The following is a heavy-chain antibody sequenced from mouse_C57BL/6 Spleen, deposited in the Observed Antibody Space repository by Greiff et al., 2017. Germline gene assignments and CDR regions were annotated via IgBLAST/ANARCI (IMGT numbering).Heavy chain of an antibody. CDR2: IDPGDGDT. D-gene: IGHD3-1*01. J-gene: IGHJ2*01. CDR1: GYAFSSSW. V-gene: IGHV1-82*01. Sequence: VQLQESGPELVKPGASVKISCKASGYAFSSSWMNWVKQRPGKGLEWIGRIDPGDGDTNYNGKFKGKATMTADKSSSTAYMQSISLTSEDSAVYFCAAWSGYYVGCWGQGTTLTVSS. CDR3: AAWSGYYVGC.